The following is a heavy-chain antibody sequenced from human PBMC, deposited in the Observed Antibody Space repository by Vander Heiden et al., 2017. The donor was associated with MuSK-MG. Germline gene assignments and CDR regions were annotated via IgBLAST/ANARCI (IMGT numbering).Heavy chain of an antibody. CDR3: AHAYIWGSYRYTDYCDY. Sequence: QITLQESGPTLVIPTPSLTLPCTFSAFSLSTSGVGVGWIRQPPGKALEWLALIYWDDDKRDSPSLKSRLTITKDTSKNQVVLTMTNMDPVDTATYYCAHAYIWGSYRYTDYCDYWGQGTLGTVSS. J-gene: IGHJ4*02. CDR2: IYWDDDK. V-gene: IGHV2-5*02. CDR1: AFSLSTSGVG. D-gene: IGHD3-16*02.